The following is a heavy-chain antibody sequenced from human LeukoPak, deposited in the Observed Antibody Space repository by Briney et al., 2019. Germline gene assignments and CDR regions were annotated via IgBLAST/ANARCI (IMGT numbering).Heavy chain of an antibody. D-gene: IGHD2-2*01. J-gene: IGHJ4*02. CDR3: AKAHCSSTSCSRADN. Sequence: GGSLRLSCAASGFTFTRNAMAWVRQAPGKGLEWVSAIDGSGGNTLYAHSVQGRVTISRVQSTNTVYLQMNSLRADDTAVYYCAKAHCSSTSCSRADNWGQGTLVTVSS. CDR1: GFTFTRNA. CDR2: IDGSGGNT. V-gene: IGHV3-23*01.